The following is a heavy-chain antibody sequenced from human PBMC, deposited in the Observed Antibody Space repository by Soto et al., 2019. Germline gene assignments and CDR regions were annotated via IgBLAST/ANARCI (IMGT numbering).Heavy chain of an antibody. V-gene: IGHV1-69*01. CDR2: IIPIFGTA. CDR3: AGDSEGIAVAGTSFYFDY. D-gene: IGHD6-19*01. J-gene: IGHJ4*02. Sequence: QVQLVQSGAEVKKPGSSVKVSCKASGGTFSSYAISWVRQAPGQGLEWMGGIIPIFGTANYAQKFQGRVTISADESTSTAYMELSSLRSEDTAVYCCAGDSEGIAVAGTSFYFDYWGQGTLVTVSS. CDR1: GGTFSSYA.